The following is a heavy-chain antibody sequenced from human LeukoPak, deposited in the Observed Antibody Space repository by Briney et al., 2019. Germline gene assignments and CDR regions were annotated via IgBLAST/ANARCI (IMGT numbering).Heavy chain of an antibody. J-gene: IGHJ4*02. V-gene: IGHV3-7*01. Sequence: GGSLRLSCATSGFTFSVYAMSWVRQAPGKGLEWVANINVDGSETYYVDSVKGRFTISRDNAKNTLYLQLDSRRDEDTAMYYCARSLSSGVTNYWGQGTLVTVSS. D-gene: IGHD3-3*01. CDR1: GFTFSVYA. CDR3: ARSLSSGVTNY. CDR2: INVDGSET.